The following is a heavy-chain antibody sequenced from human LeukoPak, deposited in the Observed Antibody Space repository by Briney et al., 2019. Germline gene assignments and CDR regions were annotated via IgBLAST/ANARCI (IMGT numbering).Heavy chain of an antibody. CDR2: IYYTGST. CDR3: ARLPGFRDAFDI. CDR1: SGSISSYY. J-gene: IGHJ3*02. V-gene: IGHV4-59*08. Sequence: PSQTLSLTCTVSSGSISSYYWSWIRQHPGNGLEWIGYIYYTGSTNYNPSLKSRLTMSVDTSKNQFSLKLSSVTAADTAVYYCARLPGFRDAFDIWGQGTVVTVYS.